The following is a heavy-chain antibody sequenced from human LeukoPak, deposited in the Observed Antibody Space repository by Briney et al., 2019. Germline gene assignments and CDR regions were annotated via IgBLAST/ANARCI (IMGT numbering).Heavy chain of an antibody. CDR3: ARGGEDTATSLDY. CDR2: IFHSGST. CDR1: GGSISSSNW. D-gene: IGHD5-18*01. J-gene: IGHJ4*02. Sequence: PSETLSLTCAVSGGSISSSNWWSWVRQPPGKGLEWIGEIFHSGSTNYNPSLKNRVTISVDKSKNQFSLKLSSVTAADTAVYYCARGGEDTATSLDYWGQGTLVTVSS. V-gene: IGHV4-4*02.